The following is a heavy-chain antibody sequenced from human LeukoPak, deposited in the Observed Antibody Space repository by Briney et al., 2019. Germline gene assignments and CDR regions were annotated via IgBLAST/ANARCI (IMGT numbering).Heavy chain of an antibody. CDR3: AGDTHSSSWYDH. V-gene: IGHV3-53*01. Sequence: PGGSLRLSCAASGFTFSSYWMSWVRQAPGKGLEWVSFIYSDGNTYYGDSVKGRFTLSRDSSRNTLYLQMNSLTVDDTAVYYCAGDTHSSSWYDHWGQGTLVTVSS. D-gene: IGHD6-19*01. CDR1: GFTFSSYW. J-gene: IGHJ5*02. CDR2: IYSDGNT.